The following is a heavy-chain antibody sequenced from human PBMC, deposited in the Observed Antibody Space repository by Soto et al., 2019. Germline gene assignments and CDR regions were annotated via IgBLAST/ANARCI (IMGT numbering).Heavy chain of an antibody. Sequence: QITLKESGPTLVEPTQTLTLTCSFSGFSLTNSGVGVGWFRQAPGKALECLGIIYWDNDRRYNPSLKTRLTITKDTSKNQVVLSMTYMEPVDTGTYYCAHRVTYSGHWDVGWFDSWGQGTPVTVS. CDR3: AHRVTYSGHWDVGWFDS. D-gene: IGHD1-1*01. CDR1: GFSLTNSGVG. V-gene: IGHV2-5*02. J-gene: IGHJ5*01. CDR2: IYWDNDR.